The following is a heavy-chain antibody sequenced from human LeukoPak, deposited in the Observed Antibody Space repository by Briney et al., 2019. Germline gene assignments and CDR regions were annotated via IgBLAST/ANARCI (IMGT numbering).Heavy chain of an antibody. D-gene: IGHD3-22*01. V-gene: IGHV3-30*02. CDR1: GFTFSSYG. J-gene: IGHJ3*02. Sequence: PGGSLRLSCAASGFTFSSYGMHWVRQAPGKGLEWVAFIRYDGSNKYYADSVKGRFTISRDNSKNTLYLQMNSLRAEDTAVYYCASTTFGYYDSSGYSDAFDIWGQGTMVTVSS. CDR2: IRYDGSNK. CDR3: ASTTFGYYDSSGYSDAFDI.